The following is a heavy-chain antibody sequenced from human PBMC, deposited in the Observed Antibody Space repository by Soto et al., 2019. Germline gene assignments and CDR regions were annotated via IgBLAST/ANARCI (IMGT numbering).Heavy chain of an antibody. J-gene: IGHJ5*02. D-gene: IGHD5-12*01. CDR2: INVNNGNT. Sequence: QIQLVQSGAEVKKPGASVKVSCKAPGYTFTSYGVTWVRQAPGQRLEWMGWINVNNGNTNYAQKFQGRVTMTTDTSTSTAYMELRSLRSDDTAVYYCATSYDSGFDPWGQGTLVTVSS. CDR1: GYTFTSYG. CDR3: ATSYDSGFDP. V-gene: IGHV1-18*04.